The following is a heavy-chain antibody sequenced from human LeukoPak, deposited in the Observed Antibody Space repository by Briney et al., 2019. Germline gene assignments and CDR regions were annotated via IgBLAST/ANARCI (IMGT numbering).Heavy chain of an antibody. CDR3: ARHVRNYYDSSGYYPPTGLEP. Sequence: SETLSLTCAVYGGSFSGYYWSWIRQPPGKGLEWIGEINHSGSTNYNPSLKSRVTISVDTSKNQFSLKLSSVTAADTAVYYCARHVRNYYDSSGYYPPTGLEPWGQGTLVTVSS. J-gene: IGHJ5*02. D-gene: IGHD3-22*01. CDR2: INHSGST. V-gene: IGHV4-34*01. CDR1: GGSFSGYY.